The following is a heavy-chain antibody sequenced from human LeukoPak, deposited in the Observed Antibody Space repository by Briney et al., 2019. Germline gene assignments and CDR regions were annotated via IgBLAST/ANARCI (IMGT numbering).Heavy chain of an antibody. D-gene: IGHD5-18*01. J-gene: IGHJ4*02. V-gene: IGHV3-23*01. CDR2: ISGSGGST. CDR1: GLTFSSYA. CDR3: AKQGGYSYGSYYFDY. Sequence: GGSLRPSCAASGLTFSSYAMSWVRQAPGKGLEWVSAISGSGGSTYYADSVKGRFTISRDNSKNTLYLQMNSLRAEDTAVYYCAKQGGYSYGSYYFDYWGQGTLVTVSS.